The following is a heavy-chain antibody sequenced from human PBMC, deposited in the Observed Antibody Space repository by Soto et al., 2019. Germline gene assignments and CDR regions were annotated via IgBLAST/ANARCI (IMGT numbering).Heavy chain of an antibody. V-gene: IGHV3-23*01. J-gene: IGHJ4*02. CDR1: AFTFSSYA. D-gene: IGHD1-26*01. CDR2: IAGSGGDI. CDR3: AKKYRGTYPFDY. Sequence: GGSLRLSCAASAFTFSSYAMAWVRQAPGKGLEWVSSIAGSGGDISYADSVKGRFTISRDNSKNTLYLQMDSLRAEDTAIYYCAKKYRGTYPFDYWGQGTLVTVSS.